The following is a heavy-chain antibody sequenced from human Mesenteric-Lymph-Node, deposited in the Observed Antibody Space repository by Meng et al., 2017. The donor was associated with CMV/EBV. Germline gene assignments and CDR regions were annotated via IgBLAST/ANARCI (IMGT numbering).Heavy chain of an antibody. V-gene: IGHV3-15*01. D-gene: IGHD6-6*01. CDR2: IKTKTDGGTT. J-gene: IGHJ5*02. CDR1: GLTFSNAW. Sequence: GESLKISCAASGLTFSNAWMSWVRQAPGKGLEWVGHIKTKTDGGTTDYAAPVKGRFTISRDDSKNRLYLQMNSLRPEDTAMYYCARGGQEYQMPHGGWFDPWGQGTLVTVSS. CDR3: ARGGQEYQMPHGGWFDP.